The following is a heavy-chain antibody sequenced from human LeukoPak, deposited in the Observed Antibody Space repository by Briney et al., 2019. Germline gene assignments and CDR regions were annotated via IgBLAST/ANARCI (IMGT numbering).Heavy chain of an antibody. J-gene: IGHJ4*02. CDR1: EFTVSSNH. CDR2: ISYDGSHK. D-gene: IGHD5-12*01. Sequence: PGGSLRLSCAASEFTVSSNHMSWVRQAPGKGLEWVAVISYDGSHKYYADSVKGRFTISRDNSKNTLYLQMNSLRAEDTAVYYCARERYSGYYFDYWGQGTLVTVSS. CDR3: ARERYSGYYFDY. V-gene: IGHV3-30-3*01.